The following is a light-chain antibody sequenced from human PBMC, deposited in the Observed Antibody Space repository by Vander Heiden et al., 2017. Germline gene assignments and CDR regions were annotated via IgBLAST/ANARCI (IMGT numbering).Light chain of an antibody. CDR3: MQALQTPRT. CDR1: QSLLHSNGSNY. J-gene: IGKJ1*01. Sequence: DIVMTQSPLSLPVTPGEPASISCRSSQSLLHSNGSNYLDWYMQKPGQSHKLLIYLVSNRPSGGPDRFSGSGSGTDFILKISRVEAEDVGVYYCMQALQTPRTFGQGTKVEIK. V-gene: IGKV2-28*01. CDR2: LVS.